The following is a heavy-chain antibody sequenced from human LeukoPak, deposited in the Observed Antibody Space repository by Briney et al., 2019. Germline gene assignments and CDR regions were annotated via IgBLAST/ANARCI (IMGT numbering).Heavy chain of an antibody. D-gene: IGHD3-9*01. CDR1: GGSISSSSYY. CDR3: ASGILTGLDYFDH. CDR2: IYYSGST. V-gene: IGHV4-39*07. Sequence: SETLSLTCTVSGGSISSSSYYWGWIRQPPGKGLEWIGSIYYSGSTYYNPSLKSRVTISVDTSKNQYSLKLSSVTAADTAVYYCASGILTGLDYFDHWGQGTLVTVSS. J-gene: IGHJ4*02.